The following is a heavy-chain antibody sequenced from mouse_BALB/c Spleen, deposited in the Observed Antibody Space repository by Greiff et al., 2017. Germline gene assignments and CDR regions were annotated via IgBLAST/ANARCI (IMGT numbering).Heavy chain of an antibody. J-gene: IGHJ3*01. Sequence: QVQLQQSGPELVRPGVSVKISCKGSGYTFTDYAMHWVKQSHAKSLEWIGVISTYYGNTNYNQKFKGKATMTVDKSSSTAYMELARLTSEDSAIYYCASRGGYDYFFAYWGQGTLVTVSA. V-gene: IGHV1-67*01. CDR2: ISTYYGNT. CDR1: GYTFTDYA. D-gene: IGHD2-4*01. CDR3: ASRGGYDYFFAY.